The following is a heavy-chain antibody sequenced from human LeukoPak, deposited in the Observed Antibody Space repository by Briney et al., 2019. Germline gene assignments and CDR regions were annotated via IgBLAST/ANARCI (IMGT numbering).Heavy chain of an antibody. J-gene: IGHJ4*02. Sequence: GGSLRLSCAASGLSFSDFWMHWVRQPPGRGLVWVALVKGDGRTTIYADSVKGRFTISRDNAKNTLYLQMNSLRADDSGVYYCATGHSYGYDYWGQGVLVTVSS. CDR3: ATGHSYGYDY. CDR1: GLSFSDFW. V-gene: IGHV3-74*01. CDR2: VKGDGRTT. D-gene: IGHD5-18*01.